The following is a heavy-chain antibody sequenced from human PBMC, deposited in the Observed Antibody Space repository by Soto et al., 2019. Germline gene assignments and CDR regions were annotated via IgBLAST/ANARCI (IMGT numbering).Heavy chain of an antibody. CDR2: IDPSDSYT. CDR1: GYSFTSYW. Sequence: EVQLVQSGAEVKKPGESLRISCKGSGYSFTSYWISWVRQMPGKGLEWMGRIDPSDSYTNYSPSFQGHVTISADKSISTAYLQWSSLKASYTAMYYCARLPMVRGVPTYGMDVWGQGTTVTVSS. V-gene: IGHV5-10-1*01. D-gene: IGHD3-10*01. CDR3: ARLPMVRGVPTYGMDV. J-gene: IGHJ6*02.